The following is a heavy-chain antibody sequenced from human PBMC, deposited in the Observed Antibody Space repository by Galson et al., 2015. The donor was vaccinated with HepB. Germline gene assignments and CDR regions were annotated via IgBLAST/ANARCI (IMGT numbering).Heavy chain of an antibody. Sequence: SVTVSCKASGGTFSSYAISWVRQAPGQGLEWMGGIIPIFGTANYAQKFQGRVTITADESTSTAYMELSSLRSEDTAVYYCARLRGEAAAGTFGWFDPWGQGTLVTVSS. CDR3: ARLRGEAAAGTFGWFDP. CDR2: IIPIFGTA. V-gene: IGHV1-69*13. CDR1: GGTFSSYA. J-gene: IGHJ5*02. D-gene: IGHD6-13*01.